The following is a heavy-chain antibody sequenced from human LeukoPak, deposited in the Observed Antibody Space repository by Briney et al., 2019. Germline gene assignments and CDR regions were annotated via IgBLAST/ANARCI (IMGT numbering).Heavy chain of an antibody. D-gene: IGHD1-26*01. CDR3: ARGQSIVGATGDY. J-gene: IGHJ4*02. V-gene: IGHV4-34*01. CDR1: GGSFSGYY. Sequence: PSETLSLTCAVSGGSFSGYYWSWIRQPPGKGLEWIGEINHSGSTNYNPSLKSRVTMSVGTSKNQFSLKLSSVTAADTAVYYCARGQSIVGATGDYWGQGTLVTVSS. CDR2: INHSGST.